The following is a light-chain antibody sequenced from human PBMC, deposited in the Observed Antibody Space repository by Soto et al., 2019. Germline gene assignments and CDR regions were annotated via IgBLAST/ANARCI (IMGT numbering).Light chain of an antibody. CDR1: SSDVGSNPY. Sequence: QSVLTQPPSASGSPGQSVTISCTGTSSDVGSNPYVSWYQKHPGKAPKLIIYEVAKRPSGVPDRFSGSKSGNTASLTVSGLQAAEEAEYYCSSYAPTPVLFGGGTQLPVL. CDR2: EVA. V-gene: IGLV2-8*01. CDR3: SSYAPTPVL. J-gene: IGLJ7*01.